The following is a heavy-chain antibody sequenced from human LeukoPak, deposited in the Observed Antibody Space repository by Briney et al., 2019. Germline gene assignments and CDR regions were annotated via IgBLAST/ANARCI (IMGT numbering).Heavy chain of an antibody. CDR3: ARSSPPFYYDSSGYSFDY. V-gene: IGHV4-59*01. CDR1: GDSMSSYY. D-gene: IGHD3-22*01. CDR2: IYYSGST. J-gene: IGHJ4*02. Sequence: SETLSLTCTVSGDSMSSYYWSWIRQPPGKGLEWIGYIYYSGSTNYNPSLKSRVTISVDTSKNQFSLKLSPVTAADTAVYYCARSSPPFYYDSSGYSFDYWGQGTLVTVSS.